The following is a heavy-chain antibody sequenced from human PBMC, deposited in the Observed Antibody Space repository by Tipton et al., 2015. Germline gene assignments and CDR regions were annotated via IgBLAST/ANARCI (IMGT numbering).Heavy chain of an antibody. V-gene: IGHV4-59*01. Sequence: TLSLTCSVSGDSISSDYWSWIRQRPGKGLEWIGYIYYSGSTNYNPSLKSRVTISGDTSRNQFSLQLSSVTAADTAVYFCTRDRDGQVAARPDPLRWFDPWGQGTLVTVSS. CDR1: GDSISSDY. J-gene: IGHJ5*02. CDR3: TRDRDGQVAARPDPLRWFDP. CDR2: IYYSGST. D-gene: IGHD6-6*01.